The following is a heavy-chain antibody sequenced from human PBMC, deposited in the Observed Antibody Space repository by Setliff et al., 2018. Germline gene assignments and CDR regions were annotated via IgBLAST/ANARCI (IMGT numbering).Heavy chain of an antibody. CDR3: ATKDYDTSGYYRPFGF. Sequence: ASVKVSCKASGYTFTSYYMHWVRQAPGQGLEWMGRINPSGGSTSYAQKFQGRVTMTRDTSTSTAYMELRSLRSDDTAVYYCATKDYDTSGYYRPFGFWGQGTLVTVSS. V-gene: IGHV1-46*01. CDR2: INPSGGST. J-gene: IGHJ4*01. CDR1: GYTFTSYY. D-gene: IGHD3-22*01.